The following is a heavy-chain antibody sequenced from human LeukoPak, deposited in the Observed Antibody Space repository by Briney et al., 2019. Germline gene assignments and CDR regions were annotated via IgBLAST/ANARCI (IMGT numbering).Heavy chain of an antibody. J-gene: IGHJ4*02. CDR3: AKEALAIVATRDFDY. CDR1: GFTVSSNY. D-gene: IGHD5-12*01. Sequence: GGSLRLSCAASGFTVSSNYMSWVRQAPGKGLEWVSVIYSGGSTYYADSLKGRFTISRHNSKNTLYLQMNSLRAEDTAVYYCAKEALAIVATRDFDYWGQGTLVTVSS. V-gene: IGHV3-53*01. CDR2: IYSGGST.